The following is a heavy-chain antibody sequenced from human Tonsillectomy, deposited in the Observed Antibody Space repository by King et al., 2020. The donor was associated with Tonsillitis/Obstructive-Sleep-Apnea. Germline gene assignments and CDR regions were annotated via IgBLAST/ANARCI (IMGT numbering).Heavy chain of an antibody. CDR3: ARGPKQIYDVGNWSRRAGVDY. CDR2: INHSGST. D-gene: IGHD4-23*01. Sequence: VQLQQWGAGLLKPSETLSLTCAVYGGSFSGYYWSWIRQPPGKGLEWIGEINHSGSTNYNPSLKSRVTISVDTSKNQFSLKLSSVTAADTAVYYCARGPKQIYDVGNWSRRAGVDYWGQGTLVTVSS. J-gene: IGHJ4*02. V-gene: IGHV4-34*01. CDR1: GGSFSGYY.